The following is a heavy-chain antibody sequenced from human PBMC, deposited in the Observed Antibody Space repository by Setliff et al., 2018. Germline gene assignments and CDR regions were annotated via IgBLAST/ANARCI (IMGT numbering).Heavy chain of an antibody. J-gene: IGHJ3*02. Sequence: GESLRLSCVASGFTFSSYAVSWVRQAPGKGLEWVSTVNDNGRRTYYPNSVKGQFTISRDNSMNTLYLQMNNLRAEDTALYYCARRGWTSGQGAFDIWGQGTMVTVSS. CDR3: ARRGWTSGQGAFDI. CDR1: GFTFSSYA. V-gene: IGHV3-23*01. CDR2: VNDNGRRT. D-gene: IGHD2-8*02.